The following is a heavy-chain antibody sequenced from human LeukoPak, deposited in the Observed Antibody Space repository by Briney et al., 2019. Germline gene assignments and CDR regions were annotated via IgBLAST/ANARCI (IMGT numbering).Heavy chain of an antibody. J-gene: IGHJ6*03. D-gene: IGHD6-19*01. Sequence: SETLSLTCTVSGGSISSSSYYWGWIRQPPGKGLEWIGSIYYSGSTYYNPSLKSRVTISVDTSKNQFSLKLSSVTAADTAVYYCARVVFSEYSSGWYSANNYYYYYMDVWGKGTTVTVSS. CDR3: ARVVFSEYSSGWYSANNYYYYYMDV. V-gene: IGHV4-39*07. CDR1: GGSISSSSYY. CDR2: IYYSGST.